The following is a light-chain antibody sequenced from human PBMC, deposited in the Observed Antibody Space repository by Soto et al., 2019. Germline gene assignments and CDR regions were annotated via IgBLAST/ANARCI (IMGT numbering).Light chain of an antibody. CDR2: AAS. Sequence: EIVLTHSPGTLSLCPWDIATLSCRASQTISSTYLAWYQQKPGQAPRLLIYAASTRATGIPDRFSGSGSGTDFTLTISRLEPEDFAVYYCQQYRSSPKTFGQGTRLEIK. V-gene: IGKV3-20*01. CDR3: QQYRSSPKT. CDR1: QTISSTY. J-gene: IGKJ5*01.